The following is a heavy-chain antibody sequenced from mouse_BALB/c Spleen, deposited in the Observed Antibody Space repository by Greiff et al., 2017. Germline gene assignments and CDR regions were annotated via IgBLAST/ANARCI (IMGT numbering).Heavy chain of an antibody. CDR2: ISSGGSYT. J-gene: IGHJ4*01. V-gene: IGHV5-6*01. CDR1: GFTFSSYG. Sequence: EVQRVESGGDLVKPGGSLKLSCAASGFTFSSYGMSWVRQTPDKRLEWVATISSGGSYTYYPDSVKGRFTISRDNAKNTLYLQMSSLKSEDTAMYYCARQEGGSYAMDYWGQGTSVTVSS. CDR3: ARQEGGSYAMDY.